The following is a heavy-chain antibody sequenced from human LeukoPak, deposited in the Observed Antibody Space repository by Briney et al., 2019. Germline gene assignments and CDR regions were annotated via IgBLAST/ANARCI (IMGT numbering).Heavy chain of an antibody. Sequence: PGRSLRLSCAASGFTFSSYGMHWVRQAPGKGLEWVAVISYDGSNKYYADSVKGRFTISRDNSKNTLYLQMNSLRAEDTAVYYCGRDEPGGYFVYWGQGTLVAVSS. CDR1: GFTFSSYG. CDR2: ISYDGSNK. V-gene: IGHV3-30*03. D-gene: IGHD3-16*01. J-gene: IGHJ4*02. CDR3: GRDEPGGYFVY.